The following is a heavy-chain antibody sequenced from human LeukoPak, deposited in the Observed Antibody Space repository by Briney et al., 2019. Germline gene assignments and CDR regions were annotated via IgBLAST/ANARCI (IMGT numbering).Heavy chain of an antibody. J-gene: IGHJ6*02. CDR1: GYTFTSYA. CDR3: ARDRLWAITITGGMDV. V-gene: IGHV7-4-1*02. D-gene: IGHD3-3*01. Sequence: GASVKVSCKASGYTFTSYAMNWVRQAPGQGLEWMGWSNTNTGNPTYAQGFTGRFVFSLDTSVSTAYLQISSLKAEDTAVYYCARDRLWAITITGGMDVWGQGTTVTVSS. CDR2: SNTNTGNP.